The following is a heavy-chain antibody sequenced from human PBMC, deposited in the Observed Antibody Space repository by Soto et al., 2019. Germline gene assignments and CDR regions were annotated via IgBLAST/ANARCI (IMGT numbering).Heavy chain of an antibody. J-gene: IGHJ6*02. D-gene: IGHD2-2*01. CDR1: GYTFTSYG. CDR3: ARSVIVVVPAATDYYYGMDV. CDR2: ISAYNGNT. V-gene: IGHV1-18*04. Sequence: QVQLVQSGAEVKKPGASVKVSCKASGYTFTSYGISWVRQAPGQGLEWMGWISAYNGNTNYAQKLQGRVTMTTDTSTRTAYMELRSLRSDATAVYYCARSVIVVVPAATDYYYGMDVWGQGTTVTVS.